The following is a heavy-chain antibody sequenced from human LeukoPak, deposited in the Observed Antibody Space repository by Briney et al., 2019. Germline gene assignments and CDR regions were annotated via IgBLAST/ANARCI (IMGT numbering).Heavy chain of an antibody. D-gene: IGHD5-24*01. V-gene: IGHV3-9*01. CDR2: ISWNSGSI. CDR3: AKKNVEMATITPSNFDY. CDR1: RFTFDDYA. J-gene: IGHJ4*02. Sequence: GRSLRLSCAASRFTFDDYAMHWVRQAPGKGLEWVSGISWNSGSIGYADSVKGRFTISRDNSKNTLYLQMNSLRAEDTAVYYCAKKNVEMATITPSNFDYWGQGTLVTVSS.